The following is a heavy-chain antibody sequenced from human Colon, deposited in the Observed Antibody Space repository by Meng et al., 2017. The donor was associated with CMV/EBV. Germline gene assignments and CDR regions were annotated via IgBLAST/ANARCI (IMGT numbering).Heavy chain of an antibody. D-gene: IGHD3-9*01. V-gene: IGHV1-18*01. CDR3: ARKDGILTGYSLDY. J-gene: IGHJ4*02. CDR2: ISAENGNR. CDR1: GYTFTNHG. Sequence: VQSGGDEEKPRASFMDACKTSGYTFTNHGITRVRQAPGQRLEWLGWISAENGNRKYAEKLQDRITMTTDASTNTAYMELGSRTSDDTTIDYCARKDGILTGYSLDYWGQGTLVTVSS.